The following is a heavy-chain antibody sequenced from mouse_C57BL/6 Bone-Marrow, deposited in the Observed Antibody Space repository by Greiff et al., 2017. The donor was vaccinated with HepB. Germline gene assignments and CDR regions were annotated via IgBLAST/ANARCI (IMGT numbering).Heavy chain of an antibody. J-gene: IGHJ2*01. CDR1: GFNIKDDY. D-gene: IGHD1-1*01. CDR3: TTYYYGSSPDY. CDR2: IDPENGDT. Sequence: VQLQQSGAELVRPGASVKLSCTASGFNIKDDYMHWVKQRPEQGLEWIGWIDPENGDTEYASKFQGKATITADTSSNTAYLQLSSLTSKDTAVYYCTTYYYGSSPDYWGQGTTLTVSS. V-gene: IGHV14-4*01.